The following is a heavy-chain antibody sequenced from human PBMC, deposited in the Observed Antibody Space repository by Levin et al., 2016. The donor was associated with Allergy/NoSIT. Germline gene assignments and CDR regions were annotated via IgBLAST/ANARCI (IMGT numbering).Heavy chain of an antibody. CDR1: GFTFSNFP. V-gene: IGHV3-48*01. CDR3: ARGPGGLMY. J-gene: IGHJ4*02. CDR2: ISRSSDST. Sequence: GESLKISCAASGFTFSNFPLSWVRQAPGKGLELISYISRSSDSTNYADSVKGRFTISRDDAQNSLFLQMNSLRPEDTAVYYCARGPGGLMYWGQGTLVTVSS. D-gene: IGHD3-16*01.